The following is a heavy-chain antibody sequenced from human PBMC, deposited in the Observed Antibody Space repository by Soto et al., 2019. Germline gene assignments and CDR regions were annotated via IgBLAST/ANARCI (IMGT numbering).Heavy chain of an antibody. CDR2: IVVDSGNI. Sequence: SVKVSCKASAFTFTSSPVQWVRPARGQRLDWMGWIVVDSGNINYAQKIQERVTITRDMSTSTAYMEVSRLRSEDTAVYYCAADLGTSSPAKPYYYYGVDVWGQGTTVTAP. D-gene: IGHD2-2*02. J-gene: IGHJ6*02. V-gene: IGHV1-58*01. CDR1: AFTFTSSP. CDR3: AADLGTSSPAKPYYYYGVDV.